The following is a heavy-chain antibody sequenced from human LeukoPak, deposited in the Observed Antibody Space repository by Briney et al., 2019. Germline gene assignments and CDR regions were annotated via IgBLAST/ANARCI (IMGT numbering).Heavy chain of an antibody. J-gene: IGHJ4*02. CDR3: AKDKTGGSYQYYFDY. CDR2: ISGDGGST. Sequence: PGGSLRLSCAAPGFSFDDYAMHWVRQAPGKGLEWVSLISGDGGSTYYADSVKGRFTISRDNSKNSLYLQMNSLRTEDTALYYCAKDKTGGSYQYYFDYWGQGTLVTVSS. V-gene: IGHV3-43*02. D-gene: IGHD1-26*01. CDR1: GFSFDDYA.